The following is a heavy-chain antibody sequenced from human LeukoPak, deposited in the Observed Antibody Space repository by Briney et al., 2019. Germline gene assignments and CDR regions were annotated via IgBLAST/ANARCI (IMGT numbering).Heavy chain of an antibody. D-gene: IGHD3-22*01. CDR2: ISAYNGNT. V-gene: IGHV1-18*01. CDR1: GSTFNSYG. CDR3: ARGWDSSGYYPFYFDY. Sequence: GASVKVSCKASGSTFNSYGISCVRQAPGQGLEWMGWISAYNGNTNYAQKLQGRVTMTTDTSTSTAYMELRSLRSDDTAVYYCARGWDSSGYYPFYFDYWGQGTLVTVSS. J-gene: IGHJ4*02.